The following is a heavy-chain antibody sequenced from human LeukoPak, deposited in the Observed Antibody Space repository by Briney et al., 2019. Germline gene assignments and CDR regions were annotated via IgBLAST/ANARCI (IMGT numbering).Heavy chain of an antibody. CDR2: IYYSGST. Sequence: KSSETLSLTCTVSGGSFSSYYWSWIRQPPGKGLEWIGYIYYSGSTNYNPSLKSRVTISLDTSKNQFSLKVISVTAADTAVYYCARVAKHFRGGLSFYYMDVWGKGTTVTISS. CDR1: GGSFSSYY. J-gene: IGHJ6*03. V-gene: IGHV4-59*01. D-gene: IGHD3-10*01. CDR3: ARVAKHFRGGLSFYYMDV.